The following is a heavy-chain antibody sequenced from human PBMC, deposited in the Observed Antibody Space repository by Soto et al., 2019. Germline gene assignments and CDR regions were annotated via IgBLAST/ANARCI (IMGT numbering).Heavy chain of an antibody. CDR1: GFTFSNAW. J-gene: IGHJ4*02. D-gene: IGHD5-18*01. CDR2: IKSKTDGGTT. CDR3: TTDLPVDTAMVSPDPAEVIYFDY. V-gene: IGHV3-15*07. Sequence: GGSLRLSCAASGFTFSNAWMNWVRQAPGKGLEWVGRIKSKTDGGTTDYAAPVKGRFTISRDDSKNTLYLQMNSLKTEDTAVYYCTTDLPVDTAMVSPDPAEVIYFDYWGQGTLVTVSS.